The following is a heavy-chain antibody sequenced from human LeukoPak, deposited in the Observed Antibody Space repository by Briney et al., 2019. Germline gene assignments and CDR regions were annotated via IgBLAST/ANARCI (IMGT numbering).Heavy chain of an antibody. CDR1: GGSFSGYY. CDR3: ATTSAIVGVPFDY. Sequence: SETLSLTCAVYGGSFSGYYWSWIRQPPGKGLEWIGEINHSGSTNYNPSLKSRVTIPVDTSKNQFSLKLSSVTAADTAVYYCATTSAIVGVPFDYWGQGTLVTVSS. CDR2: INHSGST. V-gene: IGHV4-34*01. J-gene: IGHJ4*02. D-gene: IGHD1-26*01.